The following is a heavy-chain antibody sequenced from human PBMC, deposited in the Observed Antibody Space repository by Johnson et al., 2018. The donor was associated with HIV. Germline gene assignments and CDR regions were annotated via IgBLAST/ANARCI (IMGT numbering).Heavy chain of an antibody. CDR2: ISYDGSNH. J-gene: IGHJ3*02. CDR1: GFTFDDYG. Sequence: QVQLVESGGGVVRPGGSLRLSCAASGFTFDDYGMSWVRQAPGKGLEWVADISYDGSNHYYADSVKGRFTISRDNSKNTLYLQMNSLRAGDTAVYYWARTRSGWAQDAFDIWGQGTMVTVSS. CDR3: ARTRSGWAQDAFDI. V-gene: IGHV3-30*03. D-gene: IGHD6-19*01.